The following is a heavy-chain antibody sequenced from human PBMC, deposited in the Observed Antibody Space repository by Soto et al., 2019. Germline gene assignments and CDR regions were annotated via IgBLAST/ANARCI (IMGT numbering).Heavy chain of an antibody. J-gene: IGHJ4*02. D-gene: IGHD3-10*01. Sequence: GGSLRLSCAASGFTFSSYAMSWVRQAPGKGLEWVSSISGSGVATFYADSVKGRFTISRDNSGSTLFLQMSSLRADDTALYYCAKVPSGGWAIDYWGQGTLVTVSS. CDR1: GFTFSSYA. CDR3: AKVPSGGWAIDY. V-gene: IGHV3-23*01. CDR2: ISGSGVAT.